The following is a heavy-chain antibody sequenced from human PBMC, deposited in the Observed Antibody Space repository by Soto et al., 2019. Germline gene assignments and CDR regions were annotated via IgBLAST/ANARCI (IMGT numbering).Heavy chain of an antibody. CDR3: ARDCSSTSCYYGMDV. J-gene: IGHJ6*02. Sequence: GGSLRLSYAASGFTFSSYGMHWVRQAPGNGLEWVAVIWYDGSNKYYADSVKGRFTISRDNSKNTLYLQMNSLRAEDTAVYYCARDCSSTSCYYGMDVWGQGTTVTVSS. CDR2: IWYDGSNK. CDR1: GFTFSSYG. D-gene: IGHD2-2*01. V-gene: IGHV3-33*01.